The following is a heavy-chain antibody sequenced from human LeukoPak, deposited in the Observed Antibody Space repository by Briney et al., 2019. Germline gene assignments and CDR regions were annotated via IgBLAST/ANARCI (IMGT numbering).Heavy chain of an antibody. CDR1: GGSFSGYY. Sequence: SETLSLTCAVYGGSFSGYYWSWIRQPPGKGLEWIGEINHSGSTNYNPSLESRVTISVDTSKNQFSLKLSSVTAADTAVYYCARAPSTGLGNDYWGQGTLVTVSS. CDR3: ARAPSTGLGNDY. CDR2: INHSGST. J-gene: IGHJ4*02. V-gene: IGHV4-34*01. D-gene: IGHD2-2*01.